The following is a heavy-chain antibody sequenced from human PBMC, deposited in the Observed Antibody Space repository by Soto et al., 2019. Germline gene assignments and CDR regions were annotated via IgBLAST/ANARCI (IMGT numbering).Heavy chain of an antibody. Sequence: GESLKISCKGSGDSFTSYWIGWVRQMPGKGLEWMGIIYPGDSDTRYSPSFQGQVTISADKSISTAYLQWSSLKASDTAMYYCARHDMATHYYYYGMDVWGQGTTVTGSS. J-gene: IGHJ6*02. D-gene: IGHD5-12*01. V-gene: IGHV5-51*01. CDR2: IYPGDSDT. CDR1: GDSFTSYW. CDR3: ARHDMATHYYYYGMDV.